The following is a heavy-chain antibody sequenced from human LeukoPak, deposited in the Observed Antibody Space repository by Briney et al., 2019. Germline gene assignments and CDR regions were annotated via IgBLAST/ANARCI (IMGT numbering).Heavy chain of an antibody. CDR1: GFSFSSYS. D-gene: IGHD2-2*01. V-gene: IGHV3-48*01. Sequence: GGALRLSCAASGFSFSSYSMNWVRKAPGKGLEWVSYISGSGNAKHYTDSVKGPFTISRDNAKNALYLQMNSLRAEDTAVYFCARDYLYAFDYWRQGTLVTVSS. J-gene: IGHJ4*02. CDR2: ISGSGNAK. CDR3: ARDYLYAFDY.